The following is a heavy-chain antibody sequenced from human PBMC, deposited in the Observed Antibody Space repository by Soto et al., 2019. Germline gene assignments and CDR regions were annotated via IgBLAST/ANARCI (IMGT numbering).Heavy chain of an antibody. Sequence: SVKVSCKSSGGIFTASAISWVRPAPGQGPEWMGGVIPMFGTANYPQRFQGRVTINADESTNTAYMQLSSLRSEDTAVYFCAVGFKLDYYSLDVWGQGTTVTVSS. D-gene: IGHD3-10*01. V-gene: IGHV1-69*13. CDR3: AVGFKLDYYSLDV. J-gene: IGHJ6*02. CDR2: VIPMFGTA. CDR1: GGIFTASA.